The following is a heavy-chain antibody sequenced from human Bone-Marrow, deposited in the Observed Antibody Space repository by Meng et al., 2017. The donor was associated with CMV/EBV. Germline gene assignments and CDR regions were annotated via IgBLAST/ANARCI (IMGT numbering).Heavy chain of an antibody. D-gene: IGHD3-22*01. CDR2: INPNSGGT. Sequence: ASVKVSCKASGYTFTGYYMHWVRQAPGQGLEWMGCINPNSGGTNYAQKFQGRVTMTRDTSISTAYMALSRLRPDDTAVYYCARGMIVVNRRYYYYGMDVWGQGTTVTVSS. CDR3: ARGMIVVNRRYYYYGMDV. CDR1: GYTFTGYY. J-gene: IGHJ6*02. V-gene: IGHV1-2*02.